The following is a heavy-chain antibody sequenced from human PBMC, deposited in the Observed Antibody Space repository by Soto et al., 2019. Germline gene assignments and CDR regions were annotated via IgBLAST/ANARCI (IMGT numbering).Heavy chain of an antibody. Sequence: PGGSLRLSCAASGFPFSSYSMNWVRQAPGKGLEWVSYISSSSSTIYYADSVKGRFTTSRDNAKNSLYLQMNSLRDEDTAVYYCASTEYSSSGPFDYWGQGTLVTVSS. J-gene: IGHJ4*02. CDR2: ISSSSSTI. V-gene: IGHV3-48*02. CDR3: ASTEYSSSGPFDY. D-gene: IGHD6-6*01. CDR1: GFPFSSYS.